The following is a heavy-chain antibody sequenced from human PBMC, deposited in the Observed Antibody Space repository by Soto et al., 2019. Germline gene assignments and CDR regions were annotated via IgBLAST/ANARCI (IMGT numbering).Heavy chain of an antibody. D-gene: IGHD3-9*01. CDR3: ASWDYDVLTGYTYDD. J-gene: IGHJ4*02. CDR2: IIPMIGRT. Sequence: QVQLVQSGAEVKKPGSSVKVSCKASGGTFNNYGMGWVRQAPGQGLEWMGGIIPMIGRTNYAQKFQGRLTLTADAARSTAYMELRSRRAEETAVYYCASWDYDVLTGYTYDDGGQGTLVTVSS. V-gene: IGHV1-69*01. CDR1: GGTFNNYG.